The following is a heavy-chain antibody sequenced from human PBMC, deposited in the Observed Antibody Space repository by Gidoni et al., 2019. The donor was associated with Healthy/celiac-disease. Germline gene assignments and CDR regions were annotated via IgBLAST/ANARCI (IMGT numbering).Heavy chain of an antibody. J-gene: IGHJ4*02. V-gene: IGHV1-3*01. Sequence: QVQLVQSGAEVKKPGASVQVSCKASGYTFTSYAMHWVRQAPGQRLEWMGWINAGNGNTKYSQKFQGRVTITRDTSASTAYMELSSLRSEDTAVYYCARGMAETNAFDYWGQGTLVTVSS. D-gene: IGHD6-19*01. CDR1: GYTFTSYA. CDR3: ARGMAETNAFDY. CDR2: INAGNGNT.